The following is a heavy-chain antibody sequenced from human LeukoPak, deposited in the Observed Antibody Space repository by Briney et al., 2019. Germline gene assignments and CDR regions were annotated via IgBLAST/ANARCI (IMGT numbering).Heavy chain of an antibody. CDR3: ARQRADYFYYYVDV. Sequence: SETLSLTCTVSGGSIGTTNYYWGWLRQPSGKGLEWIGSIYYSETTYDNPSLESRVTISIETSKNQFSLKLSSVTAADTAVYYCARQRADYFYYYVDVWGKGTTVTVS. CDR2: IYYSETT. CDR1: GGSIGTTNYY. J-gene: IGHJ6*03. V-gene: IGHV4-39*01. D-gene: IGHD3-9*01.